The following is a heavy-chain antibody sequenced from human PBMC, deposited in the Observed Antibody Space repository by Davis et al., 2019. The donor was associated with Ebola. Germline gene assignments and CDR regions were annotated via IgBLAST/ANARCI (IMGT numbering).Heavy chain of an antibody. CDR1: GGSLSDYF. V-gene: IGHV4-59*03. J-gene: IGHJ4*02. CDR3: SERGSSV. D-gene: IGHD3-10*01. CDR2: IFYTGSA. Sequence: PSETLSLTCAVDGGSLSDYFWGWIRQPPGKRLEWIGSIFYTGSAYYNSSLASRATISVDTSKNQFSLKLTSVTAADTAMYYCSERGSSVWGQGALVTVSS.